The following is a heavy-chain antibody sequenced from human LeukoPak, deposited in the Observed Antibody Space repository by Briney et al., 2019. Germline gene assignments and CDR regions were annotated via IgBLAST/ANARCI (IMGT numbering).Heavy chain of an antibody. CDR2: IYYSGST. D-gene: IGHD6-13*01. J-gene: IGHJ4*02. CDR3: ASHYAADGTFDY. V-gene: IGHV4-59*01. Sequence: PSETLSLTCTVSGGSISSYYWSWIRQPPGKGLEWIGYIYYSGSTNYNPSLKSRVTISVDTSKNQFSLKLSSVTAADTAVYYCASHYAADGTFDYWGQGTLVTVSS. CDR1: GGSISSYY.